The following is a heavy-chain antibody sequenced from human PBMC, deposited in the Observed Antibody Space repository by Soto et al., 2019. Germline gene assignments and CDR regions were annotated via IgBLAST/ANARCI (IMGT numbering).Heavy chain of an antibody. D-gene: IGHD6-6*01. CDR2: ISYDGSNK. CDR1: GFTFSSYG. Sequence: GGSLRLSCAASGFTFSSYGMHWVRQAPGKGLEWVAVISYDGSNKYYADSVKGRFTISRDNSKNTLYLQMNSLRAEDTAVYYCAKDPSYGSSSHFDYWGQGTLVTVSS. CDR3: AKDPSYGSSSHFDY. J-gene: IGHJ4*02. V-gene: IGHV3-30*18.